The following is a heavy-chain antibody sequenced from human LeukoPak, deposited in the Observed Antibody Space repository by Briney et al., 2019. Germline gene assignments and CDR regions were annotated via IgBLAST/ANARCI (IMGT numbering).Heavy chain of an antibody. V-gene: IGHV4-39*01. D-gene: IGHD3-3*01. CDR1: GASIINNNYY. J-gene: IGHJ5*02. Sequence: TSETLSLTCFVSGASIINNNYYWAWLRQPPGKGLEWIGSVYHGGSTSYNPSLKSRVTISVDTSKSRFTLKMNSVTASDTALYSCAGHKYYNFWGSFNWFDPWGQGTLVTVSS. CDR2: VYHGGST. CDR3: AGHKYYNFWGSFNWFDP.